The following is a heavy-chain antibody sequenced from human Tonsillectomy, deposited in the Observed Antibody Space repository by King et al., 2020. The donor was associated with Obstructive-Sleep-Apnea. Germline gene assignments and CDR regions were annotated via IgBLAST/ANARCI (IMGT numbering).Heavy chain of an antibody. D-gene: IGHD5-12*01. J-gene: IGHJ3*02. V-gene: IGHV3-30-3*01. CDR3: ARDSLGGYSGYDYDAFDI. CDR2: ISYDGSNK. CDR1: GFTFSSYA. Sequence: VQLVESGGGVVQPGRSLRLSCAASGFTFSSYAMHWVRQAPGKGLEWVAVISYDGSNKYYADSVKGRFTISRDNSTNTLYLQMNSLGAEETAVYYCARDSLGGYSGYDYDAFDIWGQGTMVTVSS.